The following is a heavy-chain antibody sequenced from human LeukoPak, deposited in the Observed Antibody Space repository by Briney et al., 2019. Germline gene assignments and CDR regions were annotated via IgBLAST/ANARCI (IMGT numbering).Heavy chain of an antibody. J-gene: IGHJ6*03. D-gene: IGHD1-14*01. V-gene: IGHV3-30*04. Sequence: PGRSLRLSCAASRFTFNNYTIHWVRQAPGKGLEWVALMSFDGSNKYYADSVKGRFTISRDNSKNTLYLQMNFLRAEDTAVYYCARVGPWVNPDYYYYYMDVWGKGTTVTVSS. CDR3: ARVGPWVNPDYYYYYMDV. CDR2: MSFDGSNK. CDR1: RFTFNNYT.